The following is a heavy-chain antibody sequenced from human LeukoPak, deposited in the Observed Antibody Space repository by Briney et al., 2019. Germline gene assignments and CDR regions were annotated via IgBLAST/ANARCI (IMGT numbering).Heavy chain of an antibody. CDR1: GDSIRTYY. CDR3: ARVYYSSSYDYWYFDL. J-gene: IGHJ2*01. D-gene: IGHD6-13*01. V-gene: IGHV4-59*01. Sequence: SETLSLTCTVSGDSIRTYYWSWIRQPPGKGLEWIGYIYYSETANYNPSLKSRVTISVDTSKNQFSLKLTSMTAADTAVYYCARVYYSSSYDYWYFDLWGRGTLVTVSS. CDR2: IYYSETA.